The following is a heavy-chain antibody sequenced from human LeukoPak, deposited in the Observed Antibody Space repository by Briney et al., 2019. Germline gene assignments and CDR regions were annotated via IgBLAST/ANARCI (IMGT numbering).Heavy chain of an antibody. Sequence: PGRSLRLSCAASGFTFDDYAMRWVRQAPGKGLEWVSGISWNSGSIGYADSVKGRFTISRDNAKNSLYLQMNSLRAGDTALYYCAKDGAVTTKSIYYYYMDVWGKGTTVTVSS. CDR3: AKDGAVTTKSIYYYYMDV. CDR2: ISWNSGSI. J-gene: IGHJ6*03. CDR1: GFTFDDYA. D-gene: IGHD4-17*01. V-gene: IGHV3-9*01.